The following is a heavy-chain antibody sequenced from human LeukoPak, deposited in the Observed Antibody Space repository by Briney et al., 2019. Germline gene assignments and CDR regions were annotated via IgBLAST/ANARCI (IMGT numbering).Heavy chain of an antibody. CDR2: IDIDGGTT. J-gene: IGHJ4*02. Sequence: GGSLRLSCAVSGFTFSNSLMHWVRQVPGKGLVWVARIDIDGGTTHYADSVKGRFTISRDNAKNTLYLQMNILRAEDTAVYYCVRDRDGYNYWGQGTLVTVSS. V-gene: IGHV3-74*01. D-gene: IGHD5-24*01. CDR3: VRDRDGYNY. CDR1: GFTFSNSL.